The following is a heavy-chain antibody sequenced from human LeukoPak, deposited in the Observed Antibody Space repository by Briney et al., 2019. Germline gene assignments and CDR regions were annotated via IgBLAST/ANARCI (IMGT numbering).Heavy chain of an antibody. CDR2: ISSSSSSI. D-gene: IGHD1-14*01. V-gene: IGHV3-48*01. Sequence: GGSLRLSCAASGFIFSSYSMNWVRQAPGKGLEWVSYISSSSSSIYYADAVKDRFTISRDNAKNSLYLQMNSLRAEDTAVYYCARVYRRYFDYWGQGTLVTVSS. CDR1: GFIFSSYS. J-gene: IGHJ4*02. CDR3: ARVYRRYFDY.